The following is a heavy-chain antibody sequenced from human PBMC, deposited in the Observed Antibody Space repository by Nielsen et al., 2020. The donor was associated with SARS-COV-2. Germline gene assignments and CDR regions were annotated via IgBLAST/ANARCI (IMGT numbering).Heavy chain of an antibody. V-gene: IGHV4-34*01. CDR3: ARHIGYCSGGSCYPFDY. Sequence: SETLSLTCTVSGGSISSYYWSWIRQPPGKGLEWIGEINHSGSTNYNPSLKSRVTISVDTSKNQFSLKLSSVTAADTAVYYCARHIGYCSGGSCYPFDYWGQGTLVTVSS. D-gene: IGHD2-15*01. CDR1: GGSISSYY. CDR2: INHSGST. J-gene: IGHJ4*02.